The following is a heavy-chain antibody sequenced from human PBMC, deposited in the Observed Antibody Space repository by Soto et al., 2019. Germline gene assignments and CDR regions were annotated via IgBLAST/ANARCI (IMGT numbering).Heavy chain of an antibody. CDR3: ARDYD. J-gene: IGHJ4*02. CDR1: GFTFSNSW. V-gene: IGHV3-7*01. Sequence: GGSLRLSCAASGFTFSNSWMSWVRQAPGKGLGWVANIKQDGSEXXXVDSVNGRXTISRDHSNNSXYLQKXSLRAEDTAVYYCARDYDWGQGTLVTVSS. CDR2: IKQDGSEX. D-gene: IGHD3-16*01.